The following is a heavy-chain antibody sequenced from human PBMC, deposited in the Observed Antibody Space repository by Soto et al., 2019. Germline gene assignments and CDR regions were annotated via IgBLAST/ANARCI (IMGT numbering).Heavy chain of an antibody. V-gene: IGHV4-4*02. Sequence: QVQLQESGPGLVKPSGTLSLTCAVSGGSITSNNWWSWVRQPPGKGLEWIGEIYYSGNTNYNPSLRGRVSMSVDKSQNQFSLWLTSVTAADTAVYYCARGFGHTSSWYFDLWGQGILITSPQ. D-gene: IGHD6-13*01. CDR3: ARGFGHTSSWYFDL. J-gene: IGHJ4*02. CDR2: IYYSGNT. CDR1: GGSITSNNW.